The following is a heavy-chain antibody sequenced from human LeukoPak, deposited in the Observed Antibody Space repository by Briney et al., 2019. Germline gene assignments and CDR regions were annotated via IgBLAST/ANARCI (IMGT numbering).Heavy chain of an antibody. V-gene: IGHV3-30*04. CDR3: ARAGHIVVVTAIHLDY. CDR1: GFTFSSYA. J-gene: IGHJ4*02. D-gene: IGHD2-21*02. Sequence: PGGSLRLSCAASGFTFSSYAMHWVRQAPGKGLEWGAVISYDGSNKYYADSVKGRFTISRDNSKNTLYLQMNSLRAEDTAVYYCARAGHIVVVTAIHLDYWGQGTLVTVSS. CDR2: ISYDGSNK.